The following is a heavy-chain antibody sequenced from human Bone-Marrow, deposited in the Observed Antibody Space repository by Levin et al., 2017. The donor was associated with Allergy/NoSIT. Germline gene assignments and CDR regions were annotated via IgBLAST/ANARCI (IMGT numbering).Heavy chain of an antibody. CDR2: IYYIGST. CDR3: AREVSTQIAAGDHAFDI. D-gene: IGHD3-16*01. V-gene: IGHV4-31*03. CDR1: GGSISSAGYY. Sequence: SQTLSLTCTVSGGSISSAGYYWSWIRQLPGKGLEWIGFIYYIGSTYDNPSLRSRLTMSIDTSKNQFSLTLSSVTAADTAVYYCAREVSTQIAAGDHAFDIWGPGTLVTVSS. J-gene: IGHJ3*02.